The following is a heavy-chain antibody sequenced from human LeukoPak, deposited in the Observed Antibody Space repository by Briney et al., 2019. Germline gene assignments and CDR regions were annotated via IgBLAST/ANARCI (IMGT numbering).Heavy chain of an antibody. CDR3: ARPAYSSGWYGDYFDY. CDR2: INHSGST. V-gene: IGHV4-34*01. J-gene: IGHJ4*02. D-gene: IGHD6-19*01. CDR1: GGSFSGYY. Sequence: PSETLSLTCAVYGGSFSGYYWSWIRRPPGKGLEWIGEINHSGSTNYNPSLKSRVTISVDTSKNQFSLKLSSVTAADTAVYYCARPAYSSGWYGDYFDYWGQGTLVTVSS.